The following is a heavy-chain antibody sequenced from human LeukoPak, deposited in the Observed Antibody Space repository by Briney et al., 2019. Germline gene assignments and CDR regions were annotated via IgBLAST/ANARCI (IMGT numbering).Heavy chain of an antibody. D-gene: IGHD3-3*01. CDR1: GFTFSSYA. V-gene: IGHV3-30-3*01. Sequence: GGSLRLSCAASGFTFSSYAMHWVRQAPGKGLEWVAVISYDGSNKDYADSVKGRFTISRDNSKNTLYLQMNSLRAEDTAVYYCARVDLAITIFGVVIPHPYYYYGMDVWGQGTTVIVSS. CDR2: ISYDGSNK. J-gene: IGHJ6*02. CDR3: ARVDLAITIFGVVIPHPYYYYGMDV.